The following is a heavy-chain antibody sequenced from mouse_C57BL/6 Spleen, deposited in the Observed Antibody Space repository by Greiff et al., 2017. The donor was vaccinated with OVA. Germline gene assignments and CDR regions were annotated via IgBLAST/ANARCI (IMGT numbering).Heavy chain of an antibody. J-gene: IGHJ4*01. Sequence: EVQLQQSGPELVKPGASVKISCKASGYTFTDYYMNWVKQSHGKSLEWIGDINPNNGGTSYNQKFKGKATLTVDKSSSTAYMELRSLTSEDSAVYYCARANYYGSSYGAMDYWGQGTSVTVSS. CDR1: GYTFTDYY. D-gene: IGHD1-1*01. V-gene: IGHV1-26*01. CDR2: INPNNGGT. CDR3: ARANYYGSSYGAMDY.